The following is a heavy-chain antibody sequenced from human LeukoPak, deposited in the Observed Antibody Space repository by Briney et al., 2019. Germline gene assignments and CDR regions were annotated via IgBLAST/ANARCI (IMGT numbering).Heavy chain of an antibody. V-gene: IGHV3-23*01. J-gene: IGHJ4*02. CDR2: ISGSGGST. Sequence: PGGSLRLSCAASGFTFSSYAMSWVRQAPGKGLEWVSAISGSGGSTYYADSVKGRFTISRDNSRNSLYLQMNSLRAEDTAVYYCAKARAGGIAAAFNYWGQGTLVTVSS. D-gene: IGHD6-13*01. CDR3: AKARAGGIAAAFNY. CDR1: GFTFSSYA.